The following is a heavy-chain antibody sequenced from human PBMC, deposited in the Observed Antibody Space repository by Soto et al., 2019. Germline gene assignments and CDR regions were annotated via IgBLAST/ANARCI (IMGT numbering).Heavy chain of an antibody. CDR2: IIPILGIA. CDR1: GGTFSSYT. V-gene: IGHV1-69*02. J-gene: IGHJ3*02. D-gene: IGHD3-10*01. Sequence: QVQLVQSGAEVKKPGSSVTVSCKASGGTFSSYTISWVRQAPGQGLEWMGRIIPILGIANYAQKFQGRVTITADKSTSTAYMELSSLRSEDTAVYYCASGLGRDAFDIWGQGTMVTVSS. CDR3: ASGLGRDAFDI.